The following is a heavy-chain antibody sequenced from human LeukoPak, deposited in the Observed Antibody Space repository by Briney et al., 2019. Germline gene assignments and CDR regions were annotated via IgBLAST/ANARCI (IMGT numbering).Heavy chain of an antibody. J-gene: IGHJ4*02. D-gene: IGHD5-12*01. CDR1: GGSISSGGYY. Sequence: SETLSLTCTVSGGSISSGGYYWSWIRQHPGKGLEWIGYIYYSGSTYYNPSLKSRVTISVDTSKNQFSLKLSSVTAADTAVYYCARDRGYSGYEIFDYWGQGTLVTVSS. V-gene: IGHV4-31*03. CDR3: ARDRGYSGYEIFDY. CDR2: IYYSGST.